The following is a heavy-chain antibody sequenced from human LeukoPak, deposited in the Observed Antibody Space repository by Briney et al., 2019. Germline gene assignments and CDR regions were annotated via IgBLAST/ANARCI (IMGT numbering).Heavy chain of an antibody. CDR2: IYYSGSI. CDR3: ARDYSGSHDY. Sequence: SETLSLTCTVSGGSISSYYWSWIRQPPGKGLEWIGYIYYSGSINYNPSLKSRVTISVDTSKNQFSLKLSSVTAADTAVYYCARDYSGSHDYWGQGTLVTVSS. D-gene: IGHD1-26*01. J-gene: IGHJ4*02. CDR1: GGSISSYY. V-gene: IGHV4-59*01.